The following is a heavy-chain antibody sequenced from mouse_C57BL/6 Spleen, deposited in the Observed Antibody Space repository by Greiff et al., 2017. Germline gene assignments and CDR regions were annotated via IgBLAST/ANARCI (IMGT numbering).Heavy chain of an antibody. Sequence: VQLQQSGAELVRPGTSVKVSCKASGYAFTNYLIEWVKQRPGQGLEWIGVINPGSGGTNYNEKFKGKATLTADKSSSTAYMQLSSLTSEDSAVYCCARGDYYGSSYVFAWFAYWGQGTLVTVSA. CDR2: INPGSGGT. J-gene: IGHJ3*01. CDR1: GYAFTNYL. CDR3: ARGDYYGSSYVFAWFAY. D-gene: IGHD1-1*01. V-gene: IGHV1-54*01.